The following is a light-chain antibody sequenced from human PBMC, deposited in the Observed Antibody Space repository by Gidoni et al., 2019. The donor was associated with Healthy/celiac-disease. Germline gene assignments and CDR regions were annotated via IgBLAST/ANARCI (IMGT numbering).Light chain of an antibody. J-gene: IGKJ1*01. CDR3: QQSYSIPHT. Sequence: DLQMTQSPSSLSAYVGDRVTITCRASQRISSYLNWYQQKPGKAPKLLIYAASSLQSGVPSWFSGSGSGTDLTLTISSLQPEDFATYYCQQSYSIPHTFGQGTKVEIK. V-gene: IGKV1-39*01. CDR2: AAS. CDR1: QRISSY.